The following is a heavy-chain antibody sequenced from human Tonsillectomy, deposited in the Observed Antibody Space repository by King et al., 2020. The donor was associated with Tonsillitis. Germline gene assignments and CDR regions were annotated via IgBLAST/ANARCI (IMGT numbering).Heavy chain of an antibody. Sequence: VQLQQWGAGLLKPSETLSLTCAVFGGSFSGYYWSWIRQPPGKGLEWIGEINHSGSTNYNPSLKSRVTISVAKSKNQFSLMLSSVTAADTAGYYCARAPRGSTGGWSGYYMDVWGKGTTVTVSS. CDR3: ARAPRGSTGGWSGYYMDV. V-gene: IGHV4-34*01. D-gene: IGHD6-19*01. CDR1: GGSFSGYY. CDR2: INHSGST. J-gene: IGHJ6*03.